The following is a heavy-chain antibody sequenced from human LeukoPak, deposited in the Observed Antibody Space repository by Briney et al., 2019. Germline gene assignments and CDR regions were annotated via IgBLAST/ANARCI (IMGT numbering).Heavy chain of an antibody. CDR3: ARGWEGYFDY. CDR2: LKQDGREN. V-gene: IGHV3-7*01. D-gene: IGHD1-26*01. CDR1: GFTFSTYW. Sequence: GGSLRLSCAASGFTFSTYWMSWVRQAPGKGLEWVANLKQDGRENYYVDSVRGRFIISRDNAKNSLYLQMNSLRAEDTAVYYCARGWEGYFDYWGQGTLVTVSS. J-gene: IGHJ4*02.